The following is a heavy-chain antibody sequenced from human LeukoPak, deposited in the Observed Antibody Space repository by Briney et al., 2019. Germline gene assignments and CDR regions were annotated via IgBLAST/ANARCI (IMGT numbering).Heavy chain of an antibody. Sequence: PGGSLRLSCAASGFTFGNYAMSWVRQAPGKGLEWVTGISGSGGSTYYADSVKGRFTISRDNSKNTLFLEMNSLRAEDTAVYYCATKHYGSGSFYPAYLDSWGQGTLVTVSS. V-gene: IGHV3-23*01. CDR1: GFTFGNYA. J-gene: IGHJ4*02. CDR3: ATKHYGSGSFYPAYLDS. CDR2: ISGSGGST. D-gene: IGHD3-10*01.